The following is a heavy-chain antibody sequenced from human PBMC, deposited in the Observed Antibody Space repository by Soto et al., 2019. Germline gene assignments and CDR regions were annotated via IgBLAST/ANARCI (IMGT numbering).Heavy chain of an antibody. V-gene: IGHV1-69*06. Sequence: ASVKVSCKASGGTFSSYAISWVRQAPGQGLEWMGGIIPIFGTANYAQKFQGRVTITADKSTSTAYMELSSLRSEDTAVYYCARVVVVVAATSPYYYGMDVWGQGTTVTVSS. CDR3: ARVVVVVAATSPYYYGMDV. D-gene: IGHD2-15*01. J-gene: IGHJ6*02. CDR2: IIPIFGTA. CDR1: GGTFSSYA.